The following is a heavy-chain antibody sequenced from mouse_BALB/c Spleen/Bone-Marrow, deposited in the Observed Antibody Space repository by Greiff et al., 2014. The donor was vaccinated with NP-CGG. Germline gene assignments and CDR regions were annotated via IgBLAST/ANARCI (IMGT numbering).Heavy chain of an antibody. CDR2: INPDSSTI. Sequence: EVKLLESGGGLVQPGGSLTLSCAASGFAFSRWWMSWVRQAPGKGLEWIGEINPDSSTINYTPSLKDKFIISRDNAKHTIYLQMNKERFEDKAIYYCERGNYYGDIDYWGQGTTLTVSS. J-gene: IGHJ2*01. V-gene: IGHV4-1*02. CDR3: ERGNYYGDIDY. CDR1: GFAFSRWW. D-gene: IGHD2-13*01.